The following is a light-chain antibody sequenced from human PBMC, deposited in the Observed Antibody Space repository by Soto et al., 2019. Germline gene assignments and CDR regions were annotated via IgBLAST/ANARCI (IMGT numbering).Light chain of an antibody. CDR3: QQYYSTPLT. J-gene: IGKJ1*01. CDR2: WAS. CDR1: QSVLYSSNNKNY. V-gene: IGKV4-1*01. Sequence: DIVMTQSPDSLAVSLGERATINCKSSQSVLYSSNNKNYLAWYQQKPGQPPNLLIYWASTRESGVPDRFSGSGSGSDFPLTISSLQAEDVAVYYCQQYYSTPLTFGQGTKVDIK.